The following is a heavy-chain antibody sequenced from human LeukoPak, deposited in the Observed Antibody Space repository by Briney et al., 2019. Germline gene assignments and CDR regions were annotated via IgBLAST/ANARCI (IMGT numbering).Heavy chain of an antibody. CDR2: IHYSGST. CDR3: AGSHTGHYSFFDY. Sequence: SETLSLTCTVSGGSINSYYWRWLRQPPGRGLEWIGSIHYSGSTSSNPSLRSRVTISVDKSKNQFSLKLSSVTAADTAVYYCAGSHTGHYSFFDYSGQRTLVTVSS. J-gene: IGHJ4*02. CDR1: GGSINSYY. D-gene: IGHD3-10*01. V-gene: IGHV4-59*01.